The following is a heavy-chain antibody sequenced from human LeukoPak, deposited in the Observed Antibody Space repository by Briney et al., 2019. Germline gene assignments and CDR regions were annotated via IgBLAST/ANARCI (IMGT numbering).Heavy chain of an antibody. Sequence: AGGSLRLSCAASGFTVSSNYMSWVRQAPGKGLEWVSVIYSGGSTYYADSVKGRFTISRDNSKNTLYLQMNSLRAEDTAVYYCASLEYYYDSSPGGDAFDIWGQGTMVTVSS. CDR3: ASLEYYYDSSPGGDAFDI. CDR1: GFTVSSNY. J-gene: IGHJ3*02. CDR2: IYSGGST. D-gene: IGHD3-22*01. V-gene: IGHV3-66*01.